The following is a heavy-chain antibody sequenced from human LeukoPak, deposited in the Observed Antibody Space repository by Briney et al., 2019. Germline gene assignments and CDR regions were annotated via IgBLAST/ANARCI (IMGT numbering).Heavy chain of an antibody. V-gene: IGHV1-8*02. CDR3: ARGGIAAAGTWDYYYGMDV. CDR1: GYTFTGYY. Sequence: GASVKVSCKASGYTFTGYYMHWVRQATGQGLEWMGWMNPNSGNTGYAQKFQGRVTMTRNTSISTAYMELSSLRSEDTAVYYCARGGIAAAGTWDYYYGMDVWGQGTTVTVSS. J-gene: IGHJ6*02. CDR2: MNPNSGNT. D-gene: IGHD6-13*01.